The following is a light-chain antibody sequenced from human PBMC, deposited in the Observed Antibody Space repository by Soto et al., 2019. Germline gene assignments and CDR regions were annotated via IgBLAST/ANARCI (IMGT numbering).Light chain of an antibody. CDR2: DAS. J-gene: IGKJ1*01. CDR1: QSVSSY. CDR3: QQYGSSTGT. V-gene: IGKV3-11*01. Sequence: ENVLTQSPATLSLSPGERATLSCRASQSVSSYLAWYQQKPGQAPRLLIYDASNRATGIPARFSGSGSGTDFTLTISSLEPEDFAVYYCQQYGSSTGTFGQGTKVEIK.